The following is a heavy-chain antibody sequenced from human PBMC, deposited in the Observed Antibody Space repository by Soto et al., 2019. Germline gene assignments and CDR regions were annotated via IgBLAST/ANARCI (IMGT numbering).Heavy chain of an antibody. V-gene: IGHV1-2*04. CDR2: INPNSGGT. Sequence: ASVKVSCKASGYTFNGYYMHWVRQAPGQGLEWMGWINPNSGGTNYAQKFQGWVTMTRDTSISTAYMELSRLRSDDTAVYYCARDLSRYSLGYCTNGVCFHPWFDPWGQGTLVTVSS. D-gene: IGHD2-8*01. CDR3: ARDLSRYSLGYCTNGVCFHPWFDP. J-gene: IGHJ5*02. CDR1: GYTFNGYY.